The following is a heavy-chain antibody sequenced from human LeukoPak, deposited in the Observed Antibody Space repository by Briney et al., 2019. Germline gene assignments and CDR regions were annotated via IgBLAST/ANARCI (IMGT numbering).Heavy chain of an antibody. CDR2: ISSSGGST. V-gene: IGHV3-64*01. Sequence: GGSLRLSCAASGFTFSTYAMHWVRQAPGKGLEYVSAISSSGGSTYYTNSVRGRFTISRDNSKNILYLQMNSLSTEDTAIYYCAKAFREYGSSTYSSFDIWGQGTMVTVSS. J-gene: IGHJ3*02. CDR3: AKAFREYGSSTYSSFDI. D-gene: IGHD6-13*01. CDR1: GFTFSTYA.